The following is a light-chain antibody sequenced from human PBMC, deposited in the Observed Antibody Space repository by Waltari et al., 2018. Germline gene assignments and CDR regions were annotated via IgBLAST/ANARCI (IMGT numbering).Light chain of an antibody. V-gene: IGKV1-5*01. Sequence: DIQMTQSPSTLSASVGDRVTITCRASQSISSWLAWYQQKPGKAPKFLIYDASSLESGVPSRFSGSGSGTEFTLTISSLQPDDFATYYCQQYNSYSHFFGQGTKLEIK. CDR2: DAS. CDR1: QSISSW. J-gene: IGKJ2*01. CDR3: QQYNSYSHF.